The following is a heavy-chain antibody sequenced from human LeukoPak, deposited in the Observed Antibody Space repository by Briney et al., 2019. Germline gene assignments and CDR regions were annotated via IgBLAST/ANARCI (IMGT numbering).Heavy chain of an antibody. CDR1: GFTFSSYW. CDR3: ATGSSDLYFYYFKY. J-gene: IGHJ4*02. D-gene: IGHD3-22*01. Sequence: PGGSLRLSCAASGFTFSSYWMGWVRQAPGKGLEWVASIKQDGSEKYYVDSVKGRFTISRDNAKNSLQLQMNSLRAEDTAVYYCATGSSDLYFYYFKYRGQGTLVTVSS. V-gene: IGHV3-7*01. CDR2: IKQDGSEK.